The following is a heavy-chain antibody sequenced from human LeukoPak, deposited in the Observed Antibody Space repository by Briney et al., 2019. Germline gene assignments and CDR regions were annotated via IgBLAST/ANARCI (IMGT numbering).Heavy chain of an antibody. V-gene: IGHV3-20*04. CDR2: TNRRGDIT. CDR1: GYTFGDYG. D-gene: IGHD3-16*01. Sequence: GGSLRLSCAASGYTFGDYGMSWVRQVPGKGLEWVSGTNRRGDITGYADFVKGRFTISRDNAKNTLYLQMSSLRAEDTAVYYCARDFLHLGGWGQGTMVTVSS. J-gene: IGHJ3*01. CDR3: ARDFLHLGG.